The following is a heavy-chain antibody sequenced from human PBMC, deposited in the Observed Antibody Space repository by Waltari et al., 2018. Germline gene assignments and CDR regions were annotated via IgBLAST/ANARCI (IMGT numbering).Heavy chain of an antibody. D-gene: IGHD2-2*01. Sequence: QVQLQESGPGLVKPSETLSLTCTVSGASISTYNWSWIRQPAGKGLEWIGRIYTSGSINYNPSLKSRVTMSVDTSKSQFSLKVTSVTAADRGVYYCARDGVVVAAAGGYFYYSFMDVWGEGTTVTISS. V-gene: IGHV4-4*07. J-gene: IGHJ6*03. CDR1: GASISTYN. CDR2: IYTSGSI. CDR3: ARDGVVVAAAGGYFYYSFMDV.